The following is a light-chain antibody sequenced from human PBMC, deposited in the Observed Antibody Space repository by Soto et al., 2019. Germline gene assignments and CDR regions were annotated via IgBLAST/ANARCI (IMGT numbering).Light chain of an antibody. CDR3: QQYNDWPPWT. V-gene: IGKV3-15*01. CDR1: QSVGSD. J-gene: IGKJ1*01. Sequence: EIVMTQSPATLSVSPGERATLSCRASQSVGSDLAWYQQKPGQAPRLVIYGASTRATGIPARFSGSGSGTEFTLTISSLQSEDFAVYYCQQYNDWPPWTFGQGTKVDIK. CDR2: GAS.